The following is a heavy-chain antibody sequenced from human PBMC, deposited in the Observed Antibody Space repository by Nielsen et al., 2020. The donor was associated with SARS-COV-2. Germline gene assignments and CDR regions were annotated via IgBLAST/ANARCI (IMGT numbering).Heavy chain of an antibody. D-gene: IGHD3-3*01. CDR3: ARVLSYTFDI. V-gene: IGHV3-21*01. Sequence: GGSLRLSCAASGFTFSSYSMNWVRQAPGKGLEWVSSISSSSSYIYYADSVKGRFTISSDDAKNSLYLQMNSLRAEDTAVYYCARVLSYTFDIWGQGTMVTVSS. CDR1: GFTFSSYS. CDR2: ISSSSSYI. J-gene: IGHJ3*02.